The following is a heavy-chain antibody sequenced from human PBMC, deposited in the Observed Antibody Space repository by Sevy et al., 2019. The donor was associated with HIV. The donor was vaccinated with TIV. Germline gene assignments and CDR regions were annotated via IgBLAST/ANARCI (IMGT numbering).Heavy chain of an antibody. Sequence: GGSLRLSCAASGLTFSDYYMSWIRQAPGKGLEWISYSSGSGKTIHYADSVKGRFTISRDNAKNLLYLQMNNLGAEDTAIYYCARHLYGSGTLRGLNWFDPWGQGTLVTVSS. CDR2: SSGSGKTI. V-gene: IGHV3-11*01. CDR3: ARHLYGSGTLRGLNWFDP. D-gene: IGHD3-10*01. CDR1: GLTFSDYY. J-gene: IGHJ5*02.